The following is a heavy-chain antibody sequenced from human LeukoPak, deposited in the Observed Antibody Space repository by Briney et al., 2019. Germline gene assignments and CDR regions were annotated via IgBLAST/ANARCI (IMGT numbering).Heavy chain of an antibody. D-gene: IGHD2/OR15-2a*01. CDR3: ARIGTTTRGPAGLDV. CDR1: GFTFSSYS. Sequence: GGSLRLSCAASGFTFSSYSMNWVRQAPGKGLEWVSSISPSSNYIYYADSLKGRFTISRDNAKNSLYLHMNSLRAEDTGVYYCARIGTTTRGPAGLDVWGQGTTVTVSS. V-gene: IGHV3-21*01. CDR2: ISPSSNYI. J-gene: IGHJ6*02.